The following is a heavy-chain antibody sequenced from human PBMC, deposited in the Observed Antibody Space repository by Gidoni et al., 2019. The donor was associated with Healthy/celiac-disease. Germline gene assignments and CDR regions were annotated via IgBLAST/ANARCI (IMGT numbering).Heavy chain of an antibody. J-gene: IGHJ6*02. CDR3: ARATYYYDSSGYTRRYYYGMDV. Sequence: HVQLVQSGAEVKKPGSSVKVSCKASGGTFSSYTISWVRQAPGQGLEWMGRIIPILGIANYAQKFQGRVTITADKSTSTAYMELSSLRSEDTAVYYCARATYYYDSSGYTRRYYYGMDVWGQGTTVTVSS. V-gene: IGHV1-69*02. CDR1: GGTFSSYT. CDR2: IIPILGIA. D-gene: IGHD3-22*01.